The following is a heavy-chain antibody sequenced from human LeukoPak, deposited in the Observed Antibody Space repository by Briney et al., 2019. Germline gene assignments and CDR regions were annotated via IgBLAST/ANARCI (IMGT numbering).Heavy chain of an antibody. J-gene: IGHJ6*02. Sequence: ASVKVSCKASGYTFTSYDINWVRPATGQGLEWMGWMNPNSGNTGYAQKFQGRVTMTRNTSISTAYMELSSLRSEDTAVYYCARATSDYYDSSGYHYGMDVWGQGTTVTVSS. CDR1: GYTFTSYD. CDR2: MNPNSGNT. D-gene: IGHD3-22*01. V-gene: IGHV1-8*01. CDR3: ARATSDYYDSSGYHYGMDV.